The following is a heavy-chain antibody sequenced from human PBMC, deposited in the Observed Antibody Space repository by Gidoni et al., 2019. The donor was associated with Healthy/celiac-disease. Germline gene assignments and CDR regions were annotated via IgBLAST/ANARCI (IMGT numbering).Heavy chain of an antibody. CDR3: ASVAARAREYGMDV. D-gene: IGHD6-6*01. Sequence: QVQLQESGPGLVKPSETLSLTCTVSGGSISSYYWSWIRQPPGKGLEWIGYIYYSGSTNYNPSLKSRVTISVDTSKNQFSLKLSSVTAADTAVYYCASVAARAREYGMDVWGQGTTVTVSS. CDR1: GGSISSYY. CDR2: IYYSGST. J-gene: IGHJ6*02. V-gene: IGHV4-59*08.